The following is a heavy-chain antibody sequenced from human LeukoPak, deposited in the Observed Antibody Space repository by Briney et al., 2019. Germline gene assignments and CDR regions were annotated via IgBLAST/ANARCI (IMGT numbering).Heavy chain of an antibody. CDR2: TWYGGS. D-gene: IGHD5-12*01. Sequence: PGGSLRLSCTTSGFTLWRHGMHWVRQAPGKGLEWVAVTWYGGSDYADSVRGRFSVSRDIFSNTVYLQMDNLRVEDTALYYCAREQSTSGHAGAFDIWGQGTVVTVSS. CDR1: GFTLWRHG. V-gene: IGHV3-33*01. CDR3: AREQSTSGHAGAFDI. J-gene: IGHJ3*02.